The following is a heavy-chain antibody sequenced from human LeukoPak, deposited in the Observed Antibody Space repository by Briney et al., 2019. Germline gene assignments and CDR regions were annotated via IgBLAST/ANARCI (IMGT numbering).Heavy chain of an antibody. D-gene: IGHD5-24*01. CDR2: ISSSSSYI. CDR1: XXXXXXYX. Sequence: AXXXXXXXYXMNWVRQAPGKGLEWVSSISSSSSYIYYADSVKGRFTISRXXSKNTLYLQMNSLRAEDTAVYSXXRPRDGYNLLDYWGQGTLVTVSS. CDR3: XRPRDGYNLLDY. J-gene: IGHJ4*02. V-gene: IGHV3-21*04.